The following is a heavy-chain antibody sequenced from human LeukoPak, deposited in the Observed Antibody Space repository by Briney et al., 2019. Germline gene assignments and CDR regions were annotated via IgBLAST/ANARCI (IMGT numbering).Heavy chain of an antibody. D-gene: IGHD6-6*01. V-gene: IGHV4-34*01. CDR3: ASYGPRTDIAARTALNY. CDR1: GGSFSGYY. CDR2: RNHSGST. Sequence: SETLSLTCAVYGGSFSGYYWSWIRQPPGKGLEGIGERNHSGSTNYNPSLKSRVTISVDTSKNQFSLKLSSVTAADTAVYYCASYGPRTDIAARTALNYWGQGTLVTVSS. J-gene: IGHJ4*02.